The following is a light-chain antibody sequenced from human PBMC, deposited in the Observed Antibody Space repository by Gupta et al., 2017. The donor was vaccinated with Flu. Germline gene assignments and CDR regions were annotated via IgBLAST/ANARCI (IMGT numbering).Light chain of an antibody. V-gene: IGLV2-8*01. CDR3: SSYAGSNNFVL. CDR1: SSDVGGYNY. J-gene: IGLJ2*01. CDR2: EVS. Sequence: QSALTQPPSASGSPGQSVTISCTGTSSDVGGYNYVSWYQLHPGKAPKLIIYEVSKRPSGVPDRFSGSKSGNTASLTVSGLQADDEADYYCSSYAGSNNFVLFGGGTKLTVL.